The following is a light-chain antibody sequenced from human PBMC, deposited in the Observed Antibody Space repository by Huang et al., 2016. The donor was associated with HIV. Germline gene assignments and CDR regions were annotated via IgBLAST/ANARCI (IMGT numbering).Light chain of an antibody. Sequence: DIQMTQSPSSLSASVGDTVTITCRASRSINSHLNWYQQRPGRAPTLLIYGASNLQSGVPSRVRGSGSATDYTLRISSLQPEDFATYFCQQSYSSHTFGQGTRLEIK. CDR3: QQSYSSHT. CDR2: GAS. CDR1: RSINSH. V-gene: IGKV1-39*01. J-gene: IGKJ5*01.